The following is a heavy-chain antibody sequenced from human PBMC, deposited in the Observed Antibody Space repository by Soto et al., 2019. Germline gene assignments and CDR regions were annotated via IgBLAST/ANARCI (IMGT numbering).Heavy chain of an antibody. D-gene: IGHD3-10*01. J-gene: IGHJ6*02. Sequence: GGSLRLSCAASGFTFSSYDMHWVRQATGKGLEWVSAIGTAGDTYYPGSVKGRLTISRENAKNSLYLQMNSLRAEDTAVYYCAGGCVGVRGVICYYYGMDVWGQGTTVTVSS. CDR1: GFTFSSYD. CDR3: AGGCVGVRGVICYYYGMDV. CDR2: IGTAGDT. V-gene: IGHV3-13*01.